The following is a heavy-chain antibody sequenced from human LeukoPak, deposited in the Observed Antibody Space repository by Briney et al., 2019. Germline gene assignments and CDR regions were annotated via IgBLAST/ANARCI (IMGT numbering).Heavy chain of an antibody. J-gene: IGHJ4*02. CDR1: GYSISSGYY. CDR3: ARGKGEWLRLAPHFDY. CDR2: INHSGST. Sequence: KPSETLSLTCAVSGYSISSGYYWSWIRQPPGKGLEWIGEINHSGSTNYNPSLKSRVTISVDTSKNQFSLKPSSVTAADTAVYYCARGKGEWLRLAPHFDYWGQGTLVTVSS. V-gene: IGHV4-34*01. D-gene: IGHD5-12*01.